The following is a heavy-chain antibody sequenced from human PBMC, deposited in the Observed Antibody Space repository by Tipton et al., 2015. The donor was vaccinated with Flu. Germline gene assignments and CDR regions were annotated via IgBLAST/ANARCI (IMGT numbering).Heavy chain of an antibody. Sequence: GSLRLSCAASGFTFGTYAMHWVRQAPGKGLEWVSLISWDGDSTDYADSVKGRFTISRDNSRNSLYLQMNSLRAEDTAVYYCARGDSSGWYGVSRFDPWGQGTLVTVSS. J-gene: IGHJ5*02. CDR2: ISWDGDST. CDR1: GFTFGTYA. CDR3: ARGDSSGWYGVSRFDP. V-gene: IGHV3-43D*04. D-gene: IGHD6-19*01.